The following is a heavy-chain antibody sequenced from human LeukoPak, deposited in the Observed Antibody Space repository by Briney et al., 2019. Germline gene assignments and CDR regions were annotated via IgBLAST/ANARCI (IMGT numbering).Heavy chain of an antibody. Sequence: TPSETLSLTCAVYGGSFRGYYWSWIRQPPGKGLEWIGEINHSGSTNYNPSLKSRVTISVDTSKNQFSLKLSYVTAADTAVYYCARESKLRYFGPGGMDVWGQGTTVTVSS. D-gene: IGHD3-9*01. V-gene: IGHV4-34*01. CDR1: GGSFRGYY. CDR2: INHSGST. J-gene: IGHJ6*02. CDR3: ARESKLRYFGPGGMDV.